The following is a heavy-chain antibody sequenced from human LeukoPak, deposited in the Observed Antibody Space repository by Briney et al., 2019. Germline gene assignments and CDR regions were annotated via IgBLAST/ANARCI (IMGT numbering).Heavy chain of an antibody. J-gene: IGHJ4*02. V-gene: IGHV4-31*03. D-gene: IGHD3-22*01. CDR1: GGSISSGGYY. Sequence: SETLSLTCTVSGGSISSGGYYWSWIRQHPGKGLEWIGYIYYSGSTYYNPSLKSRVTISVDTPKNQFSLKLSSVTAADTAVYYCARGRTYYYDSSGYPYFDYWGQGTLVTVSP. CDR3: ARGRTYYYDSSGYPYFDY. CDR2: IYYSGST.